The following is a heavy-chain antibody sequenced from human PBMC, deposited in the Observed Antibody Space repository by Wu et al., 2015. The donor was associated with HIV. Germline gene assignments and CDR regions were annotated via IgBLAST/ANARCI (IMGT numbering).Heavy chain of an antibody. V-gene: IGHV1-2*02. CDR1: GDTFSAYY. Sequence: QVQLVQSGAEVKKPGSSVKVSCKASGDTFSAYYIYWVRKTPGQGLEWMGWINPNRGGTKYAQKFQGRVTMTRDTAVSTAYMELNSLRSDDTAVYYCARLQSLHGLYSNADYWGQGTLVTVSS. CDR3: ARLQSLHGLYSNADY. J-gene: IGHJ4*02. D-gene: IGHD4-11*01. CDR2: INPNRGGT.